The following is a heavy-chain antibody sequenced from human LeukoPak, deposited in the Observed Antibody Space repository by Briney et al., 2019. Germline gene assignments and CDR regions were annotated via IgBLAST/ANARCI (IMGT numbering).Heavy chain of an antibody. Sequence: GGSLRLSCAASGFTFSSYGMSWVRQAPGKGLEWVSAISGSGGSTYYADSVKGRFTISRDDSKNTLYLQMNSLRAEDTAVYYCAKDHANTPVVTNWGQGILVSVSS. D-gene: IGHD2-21*02. J-gene: IGHJ4*02. CDR1: GFTFSSYG. V-gene: IGHV3-23*01. CDR3: AKDHANTPVVTN. CDR2: ISGSGGST.